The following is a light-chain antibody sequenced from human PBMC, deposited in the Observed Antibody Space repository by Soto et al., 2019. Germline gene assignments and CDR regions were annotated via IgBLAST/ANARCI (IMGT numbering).Light chain of an antibody. CDR1: QSVSSSY. CDR2: VAS. CDR3: QQYGRLIT. Sequence: EIVLTQSPGTLSLSPGERATLSCRASQSVSSSYLAWYQQKPGQAPRLLIYVASSRATGIPDRFSGSGSGTDFTLTISRLEPEDFAVYYCQQYGRLITFGQGTRLE. V-gene: IGKV3-20*01. J-gene: IGKJ5*01.